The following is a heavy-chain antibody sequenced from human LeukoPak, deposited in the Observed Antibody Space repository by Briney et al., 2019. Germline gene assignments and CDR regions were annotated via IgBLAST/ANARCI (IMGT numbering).Heavy chain of an antibody. CDR1: GGTFSSYA. CDR2: IIPIFGTA. V-gene: IGHV1-69*05. Sequence: GASVKVSCMASGGTFSSYAISWVRQAPGQGLEWMGGIIPIFGTANYAQKFQGRVTITTDESTSTAYMELSSLRSEDTAVYYCARALAPLSAYSNDGIVYMDVWGKGTTVTVSS. CDR3: ARALAPLSAYSNDGIVYMDV. D-gene: IGHD6-13*01. J-gene: IGHJ6*03.